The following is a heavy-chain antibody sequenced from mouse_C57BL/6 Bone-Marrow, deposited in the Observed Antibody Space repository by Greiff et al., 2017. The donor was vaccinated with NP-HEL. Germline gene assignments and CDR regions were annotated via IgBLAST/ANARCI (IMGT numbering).Heavy chain of an antibody. D-gene: IGHD2-4*01. V-gene: IGHV5-16*01. J-gene: IGHJ4*01. CDR2: INYDGSST. Sequence: DVKLVESEGGLVQPGSSMKLSCTASGFTFSDYYMAWVRQVPEKGLEWVANINYDGSSTYYLDSLKSRFIISSDNAKNILYLQMRRLKSEDTATYYCAREGGLRRRTYAMDYWGQGTAVTVSS. CDR3: AREGGLRRRTYAMDY. CDR1: GFTFSDYY.